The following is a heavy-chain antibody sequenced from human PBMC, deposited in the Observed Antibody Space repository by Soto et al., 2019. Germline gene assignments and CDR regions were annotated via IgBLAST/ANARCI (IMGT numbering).Heavy chain of an antibody. J-gene: IGHJ4*02. CDR3: ARVGYYDSSGYPDYFDY. CDR1: GGTFSSYA. V-gene: IGHV1-69*13. D-gene: IGHD3-22*01. Sequence: SVKVSCKASGGTFSSYAISWVRQAPGQGLEWMGGIIPIFGTANYAQKFQGRVTITADESTSTAYMELSSLRSEDTAVYYCARVGYYDSSGYPDYFDYWGQGTLVTVSS. CDR2: IIPIFGTA.